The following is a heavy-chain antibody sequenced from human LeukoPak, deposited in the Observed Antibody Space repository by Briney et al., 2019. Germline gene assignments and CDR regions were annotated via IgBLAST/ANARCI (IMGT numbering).Heavy chain of an antibody. D-gene: IGHD4-17*01. V-gene: IGHV3-13*01. Sequence: GGSLRLSCAASGFTFSSYDMHWVRHATGKSLEWVSAIGTAGDTYYPGSVKGRFTISRENAKNSLYLQMNSLRAGDTAVYYCARGANPFMTTVTLYDYWGQGTLVTVSS. CDR3: ARGANPFMTTVTLYDY. CDR1: GFTFSSYD. J-gene: IGHJ4*02. CDR2: IGTAGDT.